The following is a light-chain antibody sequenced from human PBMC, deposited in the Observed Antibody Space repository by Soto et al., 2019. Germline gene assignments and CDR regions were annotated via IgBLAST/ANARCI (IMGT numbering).Light chain of an antibody. Sequence: DIQMTQSPSSLSASVGDRVTITSRASQNIRSYLNRDEQKTGKAPQLLIYATSSLQTGVPSRFSASGSGTDFSLVIRDLQPEDSATYYCQQGYSSRWTAGRGTKVEI. V-gene: IGKV1-39*01. CDR3: QQGYSSRWT. CDR2: ATS. J-gene: IGKJ1*01. CDR1: QNIRSY.